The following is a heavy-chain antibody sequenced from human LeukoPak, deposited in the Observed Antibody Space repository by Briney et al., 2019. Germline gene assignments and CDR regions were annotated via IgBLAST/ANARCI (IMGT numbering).Heavy chain of an antibody. J-gene: IGHJ4*02. D-gene: IGHD3-10*02. V-gene: IGHV4-59*01. CDR1: GGSFSGYY. CDR3: ARMTTMLHFDY. CDR2: IYYSGST. Sequence: SETLSLTCAVYGGSFSGYYWSWIRQPPGKGLEWIGYIYYSGSTNYNPSLKSRVTISVDTSKNQFSLKLSSVTAADTAVYYCARMTTMLHFDYWGQGTLVTVSS.